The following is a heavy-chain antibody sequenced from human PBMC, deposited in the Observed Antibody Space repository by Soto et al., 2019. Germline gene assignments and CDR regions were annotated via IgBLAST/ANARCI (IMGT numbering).Heavy chain of an antibody. V-gene: IGHV5-10-1*01. D-gene: IGHD5-18*01. Sequence: GESLKISCKGSGYSFTSYWISWVRQMPGKGLEWMGRIDPSDSYTNYSPSFQGHVTISADKSISTAYLQWSSLKASDTAMYYCAGMVSSRSAPHPYYYYYGMDVWGQGTTVTVS. CDR1: GYSFTSYW. J-gene: IGHJ6*02. CDR2: IDPSDSYT. CDR3: AGMVSSRSAPHPYYYYYGMDV.